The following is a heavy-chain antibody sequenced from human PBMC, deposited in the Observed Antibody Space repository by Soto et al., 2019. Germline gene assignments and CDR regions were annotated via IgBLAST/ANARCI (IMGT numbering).Heavy chain of an antibody. CDR2: INHSGST. J-gene: IGHJ6*02. D-gene: IGHD3-10*01. V-gene: IGHV4-34*01. CDR3: ARGLEDYYGSGSYYNAYYYGMDV. CDR1: GGSFSGYY. Sequence: SETLSLTCAVYGGSFSGYYWSWIRQPPGKGLEWIGEINHSGSTNYNPSLKSRVTISVDTSKNQFSLKLSSVTAADTAVYYCARGLEDYYGSGSYYNAYYYGMDVWGQGTTVTVSS.